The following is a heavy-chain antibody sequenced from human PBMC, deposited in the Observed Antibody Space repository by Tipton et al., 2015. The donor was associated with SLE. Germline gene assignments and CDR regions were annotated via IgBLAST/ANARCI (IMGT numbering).Heavy chain of an antibody. V-gene: IGHV3-30*04. CDR2: ISYDGSNK. CDR3: ARAPGAFLKIYYFDY. J-gene: IGHJ4*02. Sequence: AVSGFTFSSYAMHWVRQAPGKGLEWVAVISYDGSNKYYADSVKGRFTISRDNSKNTLYLQMNSLRAEDTAVYYCARAPGAFLKIYYFDYWGQGTLVTVSS. CDR1: GFTFSSYA.